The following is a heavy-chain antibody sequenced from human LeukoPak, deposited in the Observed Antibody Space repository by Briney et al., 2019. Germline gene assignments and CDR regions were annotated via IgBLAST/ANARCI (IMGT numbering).Heavy chain of an antibody. Sequence: ASVKVSCKASGYTFTSYYMHWVRQAPGQGLEWMGIINPSGGSTSYAQKFQGRVTMTRDTSTSTVYTELSSLRSEDTAVYYCAMGATVIYFDYWGQGTLVTVSS. CDR3: AMGATVIYFDY. D-gene: IGHD1-26*01. V-gene: IGHV1-46*01. CDR2: INPSGGST. CDR1: GYTFTSYY. J-gene: IGHJ4*02.